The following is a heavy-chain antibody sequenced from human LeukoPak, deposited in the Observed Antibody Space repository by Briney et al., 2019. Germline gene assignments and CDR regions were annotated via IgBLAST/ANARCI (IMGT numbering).Heavy chain of an antibody. D-gene: IGHD3-22*01. CDR3: ARHYDSSVYYFFDY. V-gene: IGHV3-23*01. Sequence: GGSLRLSCVVSGFTVSSKYMSWVRLAPGKGPEYVSTFSGGAGSTYYADSVKGRFTISRDNSKNTLYLQMNNLRAEDTAVYYCARHYDSSVYYFFDYWGQGTLVTVSS. CDR2: FSGGAGST. CDR1: GFTVSSKY. J-gene: IGHJ4*02.